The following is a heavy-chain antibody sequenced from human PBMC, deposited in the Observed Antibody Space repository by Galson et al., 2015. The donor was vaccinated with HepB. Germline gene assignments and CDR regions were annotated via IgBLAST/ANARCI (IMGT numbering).Heavy chain of an antibody. CDR3: VSQNGISFDV. Sequence: SLRLSCATSGFPFSRDAMDWVRQAPGKGLEWLSYISPDTKNIYYAESVRGRFTISRDNAKNSLYLQMSSLRVEDTAVYYCVSQNGISFDVWGRGTMVTVSS. D-gene: IGHD1-26*01. CDR2: ISPDTKNI. J-gene: IGHJ3*01. V-gene: IGHV3-48*04. CDR1: GFPFSRDA.